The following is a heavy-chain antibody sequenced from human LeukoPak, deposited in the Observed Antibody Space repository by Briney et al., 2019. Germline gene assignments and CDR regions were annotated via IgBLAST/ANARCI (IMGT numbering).Heavy chain of an antibody. CDR3: ARLGRGYRK. CDR2: INHSGST. CDR1: GGSFSGYY. J-gene: IGHJ4*02. V-gene: IGHV4-34*01. D-gene: IGHD5-18*01. Sequence: SETLSLTCAVYGGSFSGYYWSWIRQPPGKGLERSGEINHSGSTNYNPSLKSRVTISVDTSKNQFSLKLSSVTAADTAVYYCARLGRGYRKWGQGTLVTVSS.